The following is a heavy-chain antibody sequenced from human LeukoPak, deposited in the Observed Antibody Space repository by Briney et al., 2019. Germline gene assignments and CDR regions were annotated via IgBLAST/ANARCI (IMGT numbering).Heavy chain of an antibody. CDR3: AKDLGGSGSPCDP. CDR1: GFTFSSYS. D-gene: IGHD3-10*01. CDR2: ISSSSSYI. Sequence: GGSLRLSCAASGFTFSSYSMNWVRQAPGKGLEWVSSISSSSSYIYYADSVKGRFTISRDNAKNSLYLQMNSLRAEDTAVYYCAKDLGGSGSPCDPWGQGTLVTVSS. J-gene: IGHJ5*02. V-gene: IGHV3-21*01.